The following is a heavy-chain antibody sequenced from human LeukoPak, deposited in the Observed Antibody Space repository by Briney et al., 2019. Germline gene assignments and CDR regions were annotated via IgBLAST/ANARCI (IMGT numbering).Heavy chain of an antibody. CDR2: ISGSGGST. J-gene: IGHJ5*02. CDR1: GFTFSSYA. D-gene: IGHD5-12*01. CDR3: AKDAEAGGYSGYNWFDP. Sequence: GGSLRLSCAASGFTFSSYAMSWVRQAPGKGLEWVSAISGSGGSTYYADSVKGRFTISRDNSKNTLYLQMNSLRAEDTAVYYCAKDAEAGGYSGYNWFDPWGQGTLVTVSS. V-gene: IGHV3-23*01.